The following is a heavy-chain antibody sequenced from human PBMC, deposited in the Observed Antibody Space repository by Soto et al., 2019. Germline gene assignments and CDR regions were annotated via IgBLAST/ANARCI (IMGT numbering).Heavy chain of an antibody. CDR2: INSDGSST. V-gene: IGHV3-74*01. CDR3: ARVYLILTAKWTYGMDV. J-gene: IGHJ6*02. CDR1: GFTFSSCA. Sequence: GGSLRLSCAASGFTFSSCAMGWVRQAQGKGLVWVSRINSDGSSTSYADSVKGRFTISRDNAKNTLYLQMNSLRAEDTAVYYCARVYLILTAKWTYGMDVWGQGTTVTVSS. D-gene: IGHD3-9*01.